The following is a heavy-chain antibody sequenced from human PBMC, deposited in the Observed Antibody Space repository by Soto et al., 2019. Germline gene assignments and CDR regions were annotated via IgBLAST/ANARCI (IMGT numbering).Heavy chain of an antibody. CDR2: IYYSGST. CDR3: ARSYDYDILTGYGYGMDV. D-gene: IGHD3-9*01. CDR1: GGSISSSSYY. Sequence: SETLSLTCTVSGGSISSSSYYWGWIRQPPGKGLEWIGSIYYSGSTYYNPSLKSRVTISVDTSKNQFSLKLSSVTAADTAVYYCARSYDYDILTGYGYGMDVWGQGTTVTVSS. V-gene: IGHV4-39*07. J-gene: IGHJ6*02.